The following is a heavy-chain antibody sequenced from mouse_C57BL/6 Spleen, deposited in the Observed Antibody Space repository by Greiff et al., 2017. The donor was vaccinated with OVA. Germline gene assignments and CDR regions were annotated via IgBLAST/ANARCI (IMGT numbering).Heavy chain of an antibody. CDR1: GYAFSSYW. D-gene: IGHD4-1*01. V-gene: IGHV1-80*01. CDR2: IYPGDGDT. Sequence: VQLQQSGAELVQPGASVKISCKASGYAFSSYWMNWVKQRPGKGLEWIGQIYPGDGDTNYNGKFKGKATLTADKSSSTAYMQLSSLTSEDSAVYFCARTLTGGGYYFDCWGQGTTLTVAS. CDR3: ARTLTGGGYYFDC. J-gene: IGHJ2*01.